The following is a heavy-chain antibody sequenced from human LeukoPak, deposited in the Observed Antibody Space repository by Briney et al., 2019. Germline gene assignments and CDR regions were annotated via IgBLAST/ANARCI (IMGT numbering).Heavy chain of an antibody. V-gene: IGHV3-23*01. CDR1: GFTFSNYA. J-gene: IGHJ4*02. D-gene: IGHD3-10*01. CDR3: ARIHYYGSGRYYFDY. CDR2: LSGSGGST. Sequence: GGSLRLSCAASGFTFSNYAMSWVRQAPGKGLEWVSGLSGSGGSTYYADSVKGRFTISRDNSKNTLYLQMNSLRAEDTAVYYCARIHYYGSGRYYFDYWGQGTLVTVSS.